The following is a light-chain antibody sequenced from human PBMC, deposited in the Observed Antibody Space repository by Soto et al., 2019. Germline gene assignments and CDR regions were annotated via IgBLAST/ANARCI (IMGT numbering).Light chain of an antibody. CDR2: RTS. J-gene: IGKJ1*01. Sequence: EIVLTQSPGTLSLSPVERATLSCRASQSVSSSYLAWYQQKPGQAPRLLIYRTSNRATGIPDRFSGSGSGTDFTLTISRLEPEDFAVYWCQQYDSSPRTCGQGTKVDIK. V-gene: IGKV3-20*01. CDR3: QQYDSSPRT. CDR1: QSVSSSY.